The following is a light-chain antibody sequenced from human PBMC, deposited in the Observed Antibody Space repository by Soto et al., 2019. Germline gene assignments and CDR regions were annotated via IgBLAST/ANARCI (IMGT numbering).Light chain of an antibody. V-gene: IGKV3-20*01. CDR3: QYYGTSPQT. CDR2: GAS. J-gene: IGKJ1*01. CDR1: QSVSSSA. Sequence: EIVLTQSPGTLSLSPGERATLSCRASQSVSSSALAWYQQKPGQAPRRLIYGASSRATGIPDRFSGSGSGTDFTLTISRLEPEDIAVYYCQYYGTSPQTFGQGTKVDIK.